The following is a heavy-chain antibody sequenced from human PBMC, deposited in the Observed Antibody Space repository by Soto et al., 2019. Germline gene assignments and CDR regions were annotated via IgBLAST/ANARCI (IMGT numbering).Heavy chain of an antibody. Sequence: ASVKVSCTASGDTLTGYYMHWVRQAPGQGLEWMGWINPNSGGTNYAQKFQGWVTMTRDTSISTAYMELSRLRSDDTAVYYCARDFCSGGSCERNYAFDIWGQGTMVTVSS. V-gene: IGHV1-2*04. CDR3: ARDFCSGGSCERNYAFDI. CDR2: INPNSGGT. D-gene: IGHD2-15*01. J-gene: IGHJ3*02. CDR1: GDTLTGYY.